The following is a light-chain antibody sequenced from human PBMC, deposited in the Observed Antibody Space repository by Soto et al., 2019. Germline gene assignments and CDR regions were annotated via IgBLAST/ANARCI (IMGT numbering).Light chain of an antibody. J-gene: IGLJ3*02. CDR1: RSDVGSYNF. V-gene: IGLV2-23*02. CDR3: CSYAGRSTWV. CDR2: AVS. Sequence: QSALTQPASVAGSLGHSITISCTGTRSDVGSYNFFFWYQQHPGKAPKISIYAVSKPYSVVSNRFSGTKSGNTASLTISGLQAEDEADYYCCSYAGRSTWVLGGGTKLTVL.